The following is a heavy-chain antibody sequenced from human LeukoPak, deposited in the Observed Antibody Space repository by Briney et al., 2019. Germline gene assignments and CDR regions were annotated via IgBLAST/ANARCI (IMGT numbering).Heavy chain of an antibody. CDR1: GFTFSSYS. D-gene: IGHD6-19*01. CDR3: AKDRSSSGWPYYFDY. Sequence: PGGSLRLSCAASGFTFSSYSMNWVRQAPGKGLEWVSSISSSSSYIYYADSVKGRFTISRDNAKNSLYLQMNSLRAEDTAVYYCAKDRSSSGWPYYFDYWGQGTLVTVSS. J-gene: IGHJ4*02. CDR2: ISSSSSYI. V-gene: IGHV3-21*01.